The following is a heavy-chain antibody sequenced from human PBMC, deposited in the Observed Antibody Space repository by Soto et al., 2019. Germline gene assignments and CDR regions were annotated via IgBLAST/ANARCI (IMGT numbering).Heavy chain of an antibody. CDR3: ARVATIEGIGY. V-gene: IGHV4-39*07. CDR1: GGSISSSSYY. CDR2: IYYSGST. J-gene: IGHJ4*02. Sequence: SETLSLTCTVSGGSISSSSYYWGWIRQPPGKGLEWIGSIYYSGSTYYNPSLKSRVTISVDTSKNQFSLKLSSVTAADTAVYYCARVATIEGIGYWGQGTLVTVSS. D-gene: IGHD5-12*01.